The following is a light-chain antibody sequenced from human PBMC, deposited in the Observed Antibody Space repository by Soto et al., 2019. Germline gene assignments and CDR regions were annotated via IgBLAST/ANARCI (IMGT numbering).Light chain of an antibody. Sequence: VITQTSTTLSRAPGETTPLSFRASQSINSNLAWYQQKPGQAPRLLIYGASSRATGIPDRFSGSGSGTDFTLTISRLEPEDFAVYYCQQYGSSPITFGQGTRLEIK. CDR3: QQYGSSPIT. J-gene: IGKJ5*01. CDR2: GAS. CDR1: QSINSN. V-gene: IGKV3-20*01.